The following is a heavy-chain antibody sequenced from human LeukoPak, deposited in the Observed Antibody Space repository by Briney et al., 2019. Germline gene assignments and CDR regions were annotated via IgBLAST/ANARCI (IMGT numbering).Heavy chain of an antibody. CDR2: ISGSGGST. CDR3: AKDISFRTPAGTHFDY. J-gene: IGHJ4*02. Sequence: PGGSLRLSCAASGFTFSSYAMSWVRQAPGKGLEWVSAISGSGGSTYYADSVKGRFTISRDNSKNTLYLQMNSLRAEDTAVYYCAKDISFRTPAGTHFDYWGQGTLVTVSS. D-gene: IGHD1-14*01. V-gene: IGHV3-23*01. CDR1: GFTFSSYA.